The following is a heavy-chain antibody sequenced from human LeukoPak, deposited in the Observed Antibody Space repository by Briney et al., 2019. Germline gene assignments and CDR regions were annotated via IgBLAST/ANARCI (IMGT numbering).Heavy chain of an antibody. D-gene: IGHD3-10*01. J-gene: IGHJ4*02. CDR3: ATSPYYYGSGRVDY. Sequence: SETLSLTCTVSGGSISSSSYYWGWIRQPPGKGLEWIGSIYYSGSTYYNPSLKSRVTISVDTSKNQFSLKLSSVTAADTAAYYCATSPYYYGSGRVDYWGQGTLVTVSS. CDR1: GGSISSSSYY. CDR2: IYYSGST. V-gene: IGHV4-39*01.